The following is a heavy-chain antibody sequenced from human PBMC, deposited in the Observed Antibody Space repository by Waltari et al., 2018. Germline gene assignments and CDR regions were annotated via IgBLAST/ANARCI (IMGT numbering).Heavy chain of an antibody. Sequence: QVQLQQWGAGLLKPSETLSLTCAVYGGSFSGYYWSCIRQPPGKGLAWIGEINQSGSTNYNPSLKSRVTISVDTSKNQFSLKLSSVTAADTAVYYCARRGGWELLTFFDYWGQGTLVTVSS. CDR2: INQSGST. CDR1: GGSFSGYY. D-gene: IGHD1-26*01. J-gene: IGHJ4*02. V-gene: IGHV4-34*01. CDR3: ARRGGWELLTFFDY.